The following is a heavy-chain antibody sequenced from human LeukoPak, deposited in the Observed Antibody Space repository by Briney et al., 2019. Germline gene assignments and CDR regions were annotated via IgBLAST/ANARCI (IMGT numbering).Heavy chain of an antibody. J-gene: IGHJ4*02. CDR2: IRSKANSYAT. CDR3: TSALVVTAI. CDR1: GFTFSGSA. D-gene: IGHD2-21*02. Sequence: GGSLRLSCAASGFTFSGSAMHWVRQASGKGLEWVGRIRSKANSYATAYAASVKGRFTISRDDSKNTAYLQVNSLKTEDTAVYYCTSALVVTAIWGQGTLVTVSS. V-gene: IGHV3-73*01.